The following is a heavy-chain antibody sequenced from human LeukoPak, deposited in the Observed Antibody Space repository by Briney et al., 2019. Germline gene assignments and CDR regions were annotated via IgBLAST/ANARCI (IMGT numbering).Heavy chain of an antibody. CDR3: AAVPGYSSGWHVYFDY. D-gene: IGHD6-19*01. J-gene: IGHJ4*02. CDR2: INAGNGNT. V-gene: IGHV1-3*01. CDR1: GYTFTSYA. Sequence: ASVKVSCKASGYTFTSYAMHWVRQAPGQRLEWMGWINAGNGNTKYSQKFQGRVTITRDTSASTAYMELSSLRSEDTAVYYCAAVPGYSSGWHVYFDYWGQGTLVTVSS.